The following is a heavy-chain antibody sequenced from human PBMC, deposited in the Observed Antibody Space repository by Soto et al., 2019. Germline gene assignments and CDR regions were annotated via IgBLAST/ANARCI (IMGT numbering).Heavy chain of an antibody. D-gene: IGHD4-4*01. V-gene: IGHV4-59*01. CDR3: ARIYRYWFDP. CDR1: GGSISSYY. Sequence: QVQLHEAGPGLVKPAETLSLTCTVSGGSISSYYWSWIRQPPGKGLEWIGYIYYSGSNNYNPSLNSRVTRSVGTSKHQFSLKLSSVTAADTAVYYCARIYRYWFDPCGQGTLVTVSS. CDR2: IYYSGSN. J-gene: IGHJ5*02.